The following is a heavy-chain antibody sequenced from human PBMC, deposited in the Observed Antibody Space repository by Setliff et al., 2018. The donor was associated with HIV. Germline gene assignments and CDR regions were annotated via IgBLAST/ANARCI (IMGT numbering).Heavy chain of an antibody. CDR1: GDTFISYG. CDR3: ARGGDYMDV. CDR2: ISAYNGDT. D-gene: IGHD3-16*01. V-gene: IGHV1-18*01. Sequence: WASVKVSCKASGDTFISYGINWVRQAPGQGLEWMGWISAYNGDTKYAQKFQGRVTMTTDTSTSTAYMELRSLRSDDTAVYYCARGGDYMDVWGKGTTVTVSS. J-gene: IGHJ6*03.